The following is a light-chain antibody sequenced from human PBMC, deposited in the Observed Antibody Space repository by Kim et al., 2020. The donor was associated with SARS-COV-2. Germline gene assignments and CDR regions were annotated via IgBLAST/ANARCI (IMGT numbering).Light chain of an antibody. Sequence: AASGGDTVTIAWRASQSVSVYLNWYQQRPGKAPNLPIHTASNLQDGVPSRFSGSGSGTDFTLTISSLQPEDFATYYCQQSYSTPTFGQGTRLEIK. J-gene: IGKJ5*01. V-gene: IGKV1-39*01. CDR1: QSVSVY. CDR2: TAS. CDR3: QQSYSTPT.